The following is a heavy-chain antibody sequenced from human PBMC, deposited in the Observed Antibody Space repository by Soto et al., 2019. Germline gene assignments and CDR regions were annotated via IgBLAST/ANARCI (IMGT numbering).Heavy chain of an antibody. CDR1: GYTFNRYA. D-gene: IGHD2-15*01. CDR3: ARNIQDCSGGSCGYYFDY. CDR2: ISTSSGDT. V-gene: IGHV1-3*04. Sequence: QVHLVQSGAEVKKPGASVKVSCKASGYTFNRYAIHWVRQAPGQSLEGMGWISTSSGDTKYSEKIPGRATISRDTSASTAYLELGSLSSEDTAVYYCARNIQDCSGGSCGYYFDYWGQGTLVTVSA. J-gene: IGHJ4*02.